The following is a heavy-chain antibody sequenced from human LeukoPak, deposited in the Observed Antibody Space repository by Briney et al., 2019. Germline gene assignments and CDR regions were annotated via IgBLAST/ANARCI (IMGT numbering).Heavy chain of an antibody. CDR2: INSDGSWT. Sequence: GGSLRLSCAASGNYWMHWVRQAPGKGLVWVSHINSDGSWTSYADSVKGRFTISKDNAKNTVYLQMNSPRAEDTAVYYCVSFYETYWGRGTLVTVSS. J-gene: IGHJ4*02. CDR3: VSFYETY. D-gene: IGHD2/OR15-2a*01. V-gene: IGHV3-74*01. CDR1: GNYW.